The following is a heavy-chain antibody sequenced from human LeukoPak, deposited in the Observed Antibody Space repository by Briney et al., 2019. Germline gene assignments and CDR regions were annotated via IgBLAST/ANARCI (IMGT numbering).Heavy chain of an antibody. Sequence: ASVKVSCKTSGYTFTNDYMHWVRQAPGQGLEWKGVINPGDGTTKYAQKFQGRVTMTRDTSTSTLYMELSSLRSEDTAMYYCSKVGQLVFDYWGQGTLVTVSS. CDR1: GYTFTNDY. V-gene: IGHV1-46*03. CDR2: INPGDGTT. J-gene: IGHJ4*02. D-gene: IGHD6-6*01. CDR3: SKVGQLVFDY.